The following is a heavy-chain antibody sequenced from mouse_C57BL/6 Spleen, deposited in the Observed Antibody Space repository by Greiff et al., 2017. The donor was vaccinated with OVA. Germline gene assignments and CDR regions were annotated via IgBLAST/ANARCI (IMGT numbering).Heavy chain of an antibody. CDR3: ARGGDTFAY. Sequence: EVQLQESGPGLVKPSQSLSLTCSVTGYSITSGYYWNWIRQFPGNKLEWMGYISYDGSKYYNPSLKNRISITRDTSKNQFFLKLNSVTTEDTATYYCARGGDTFAYWGQGTLVTVSA. CDR2: ISYDGSK. V-gene: IGHV3-6*01. J-gene: IGHJ3*01. CDR1: GYSITSGYY.